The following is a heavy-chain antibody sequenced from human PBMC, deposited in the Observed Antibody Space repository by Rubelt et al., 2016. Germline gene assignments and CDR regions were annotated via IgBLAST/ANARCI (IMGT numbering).Heavy chain of an antibody. Sequence: QVQLVQSGTEVKKPGASVKVSCKASGYTFTGYYMHWVRQAPGQWLEWMGWMNPNSGGTNYAQRVQGRVTKTRETAISSAYMELNRLTPDDTAVYYCATSSGYSSGWGAFDIWGQGTMVTVSS. D-gene: IGHD6-19*01. V-gene: IGHV1-2*02. J-gene: IGHJ3*02. CDR1: GYTFTGYY. CDR3: ATSSGYSSGWGAFDI. CDR2: MNPNSGGT.